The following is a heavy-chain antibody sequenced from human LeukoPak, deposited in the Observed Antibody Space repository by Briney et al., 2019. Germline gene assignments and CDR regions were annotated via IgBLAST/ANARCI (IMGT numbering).Heavy chain of an antibody. Sequence: GGSLRLSCAASGFTFSSYGMHWVRQAPGRGLEWVAVIWYDGSNKYYADSVKGRFTISRDNSKNTLYLQMNSLRAEDTAMYYCAREGHSSGSLGDYWGQGILVTVSS. J-gene: IGHJ4*02. D-gene: IGHD6-19*01. CDR3: AREGHSSGSLGDY. CDR2: IWYDGSNK. V-gene: IGHV3-33*01. CDR1: GFTFSSYG.